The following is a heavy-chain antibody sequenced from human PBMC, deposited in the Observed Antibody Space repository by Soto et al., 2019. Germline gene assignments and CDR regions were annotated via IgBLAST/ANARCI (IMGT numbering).Heavy chain of an antibody. V-gene: IGHV3-9*01. CDR3: AKDSGRDGYTPFDY. D-gene: IGHD5-12*01. CDR2: ITWNGDTV. Sequence: EVQLVESGGGLVQPGRSLRLSCAASGFTFDDFAMHWVRQAPGKGLEWVSIITWNGDTVDYADSVKGRFTISRDNAKNSLYLQMNSLRAEDTALYYCAKDSGRDGYTPFDYWGHGTLVTVSS. J-gene: IGHJ4*01. CDR1: GFTFDDFA.